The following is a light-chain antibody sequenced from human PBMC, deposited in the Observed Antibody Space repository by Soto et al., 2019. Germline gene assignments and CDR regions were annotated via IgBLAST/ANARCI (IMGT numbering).Light chain of an antibody. CDR3: HQYATSPWT. V-gene: IGKV3-20*01. CDR2: DAS. CDR1: QNVGRDY. J-gene: IGKJ1*01. Sequence: PGARATLSCRASQNVGRDYLAWYQQKPRQAPRLLIYDASTRATGIPDTFSGSGSGTDFTLTISRLEPEDFAVYYCHQYATSPWTFGQGTKVEI.